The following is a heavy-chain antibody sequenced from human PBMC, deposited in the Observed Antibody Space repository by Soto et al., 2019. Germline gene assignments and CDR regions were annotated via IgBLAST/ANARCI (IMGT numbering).Heavy chain of an antibody. CDR1: GYSFTSYW. V-gene: IGHV5-10-1*01. CDR3: ARQRYYYDSSGYGLGAFDI. Sequence: GESLKISCKGSGYSFTSYWISWVRQMPGKGLEWMGRIDPSDSYTNYSPSFQGHVTTSADKSISTAYLQWSSLKASDTAMYYCARQRYYYDSSGYGLGAFDIWGQGTMVTVSS. D-gene: IGHD3-22*01. CDR2: IDPSDSYT. J-gene: IGHJ3*02.